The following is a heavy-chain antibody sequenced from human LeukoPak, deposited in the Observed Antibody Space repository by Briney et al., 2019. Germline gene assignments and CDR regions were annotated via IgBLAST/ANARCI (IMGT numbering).Heavy chain of an antibody. CDR3: ARAPYSSSWYVVAFDI. CDR2: ISYDGSNK. D-gene: IGHD6-13*01. CDR1: GFTFSSYA. V-gene: IGHV3-30-3*01. J-gene: IGHJ3*02. Sequence: GRSLRLSCAASGFTFSSYAMHWVRQAPGKGLEWVAVISYDGSNKYYADSVKGRFTISRDNSKNTLYLQMNSLRAEDTAVYYCARAPYSSSWYVVAFDIWGQGTMVTVSS.